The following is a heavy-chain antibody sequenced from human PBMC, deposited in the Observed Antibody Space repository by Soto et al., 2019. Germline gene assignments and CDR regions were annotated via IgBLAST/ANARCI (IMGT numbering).Heavy chain of an antibody. Sequence: SETLSLTCAVSGGSFSGYYWSWIRQPPGKGLEWIGEINHSGSTNYNPSLKSRVTISVDTSKNQFSLKLSSVTAADTAVHYCARVRFTMIVVVITAGWFDLWGQGSLVIVSS. CDR2: INHSGST. CDR3: ARVRFTMIVVVITAGWFDL. CDR1: GGSFSGYY. J-gene: IGHJ5*02. V-gene: IGHV4-34*01. D-gene: IGHD3-22*01.